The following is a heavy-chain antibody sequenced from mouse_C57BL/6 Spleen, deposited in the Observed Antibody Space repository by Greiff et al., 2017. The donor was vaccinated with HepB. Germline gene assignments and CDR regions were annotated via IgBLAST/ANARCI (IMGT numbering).Heavy chain of an antibody. CDR1: GFTFSSYG. Sequence: EVKLMESGGDLVKPGGSLKLSCAASGFTFSSYGMSWVRQTPDKRLEWVATISSGGSYTYYPDSVKGRFTISRDNAKNTLYLQMSSLKSEDTAMYYCARHMDPYYFDYWGQGTTVTVSS. J-gene: IGHJ2*01. D-gene: IGHD1-1*02. CDR3: ARHMDPYYFDY. V-gene: IGHV5-6*01. CDR2: ISSGGSYT.